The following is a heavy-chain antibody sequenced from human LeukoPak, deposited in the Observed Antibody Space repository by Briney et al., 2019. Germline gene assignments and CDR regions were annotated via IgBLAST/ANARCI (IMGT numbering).Heavy chain of an antibody. V-gene: IGHV4-4*02. CDR3: AREFVQGSSLPYFDS. D-gene: IGHD1-26*01. Sequence: GSLRLSCVASGFTFSNYWMSWVRQPPGKGLEWVGEIHHSGSTNSNPSLKSRVTMSVDKSKNQFSLSLNSVTAADTAVYYCAREFVQGSSLPYFDSWGQGTLVTVSS. CDR1: GFTFSNYW. CDR2: IHHSGST. J-gene: IGHJ4*02.